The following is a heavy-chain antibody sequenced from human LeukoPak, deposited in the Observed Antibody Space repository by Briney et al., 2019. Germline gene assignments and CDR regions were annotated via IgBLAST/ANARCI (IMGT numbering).Heavy chain of an antibody. CDR3: AKGVSGSQWEYYFDY. J-gene: IGHJ4*02. V-gene: IGHV3-30*18. CDR1: GFTLSSYG. Sequence: PGRSLRLSCAASGFTLSSYGMHWVRQAPGKGLEWVAVISYDGSNKYYADSVKGRFTISRDNSKNTLYLQMNSLRAEDTAVYYCAKGVSGSQWEYYFDYWGQGTLVTVSS. CDR2: ISYDGSNK. D-gene: IGHD1-26*01.